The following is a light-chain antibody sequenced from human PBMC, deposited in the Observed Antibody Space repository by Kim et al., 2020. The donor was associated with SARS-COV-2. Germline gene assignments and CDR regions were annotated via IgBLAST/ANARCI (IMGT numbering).Light chain of an antibody. CDR3: QQYYSNPPIT. V-gene: IGKV1-8*01. J-gene: IGKJ5*01. CDR1: QGISSY. Sequence: STGDRVTITCRASQGISSYLAWYQQKPGKAPKLLIYAASTLQSGVPSRFSGSGSGTDFTLTISCLQSEDFATYYCQQYYSNPPITFGQGTRLEIK. CDR2: AAS.